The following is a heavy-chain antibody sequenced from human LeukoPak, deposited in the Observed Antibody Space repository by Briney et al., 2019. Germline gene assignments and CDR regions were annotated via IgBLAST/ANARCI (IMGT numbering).Heavy chain of an antibody. CDR1: GGSFSGYY. D-gene: IGHD3-3*01. Sequence: PSETLSLTCAVYGGSFSGYYWSWIRQPPGKGLEWIGEINHSGSTNYNPSLKSRVTISVDTSKNQFSLKLSSVTAADTAVYYCASLRITIFGVVKPLYYYGMDVWGQGTTVTVSS. V-gene: IGHV4-34*01. CDR2: INHSGST. J-gene: IGHJ6*02. CDR3: ASLRITIFGVVKPLYYYGMDV.